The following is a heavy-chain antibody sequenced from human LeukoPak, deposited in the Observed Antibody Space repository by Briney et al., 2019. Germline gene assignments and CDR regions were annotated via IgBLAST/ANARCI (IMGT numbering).Heavy chain of an antibody. Sequence: GGSLRLSCAASGFTFSSYEMHWVRQAPGKGLEWVSYISSSGSTIYYADSVKGRFTISRDNAKNSLYLQMNSLRAEDTALYYCAKDISYRTKYYFDYWGQGTLVTVSS. CDR3: AKDISYRTKYYFDY. CDR2: ISSSGSTI. CDR1: GFTFSSYE. D-gene: IGHD2-8*01. V-gene: IGHV3-48*03. J-gene: IGHJ4*02.